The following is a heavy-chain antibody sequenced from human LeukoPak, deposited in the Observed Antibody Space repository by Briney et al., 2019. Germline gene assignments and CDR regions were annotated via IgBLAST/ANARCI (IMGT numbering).Heavy chain of an antibody. J-gene: IGHJ6*02. V-gene: IGHV1-24*01. CDR1: GYTLTELS. Sequence: ASVKVSCKVSGYTLTELSMHWVRQAPGKGLEWMGGFDPEDGETIYAQKFQGRVTMTEDTSTDTAYMELSSLRSEDTAVYYCATGDKAVVAYETDYYGMDVWGQGTTVTVSS. CDR2: FDPEDGET. CDR3: ATGDKAVVAYETDYYGMDV. D-gene: IGHD6-19*01.